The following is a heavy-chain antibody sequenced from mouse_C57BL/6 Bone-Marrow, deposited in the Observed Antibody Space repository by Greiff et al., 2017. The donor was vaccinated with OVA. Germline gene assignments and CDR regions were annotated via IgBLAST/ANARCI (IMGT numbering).Heavy chain of an antibody. CDR3: ARGTVGHWYFDV. CDR2: IHPNSGST. Sequence: QVQLQQPGAELVKPGASVKLSRKASGYTFTSYWMHWVKQRPGQGLEWIGMIHPNSGSTNYNEKFKSKATLTVDKSSSTAYMQLSSLTSEDSAVYYCARGTVGHWYFDVWGTGTTVTVSS. V-gene: IGHV1-64*01. CDR1: GYTFTSYW. J-gene: IGHJ1*03. D-gene: IGHD1-1*01.